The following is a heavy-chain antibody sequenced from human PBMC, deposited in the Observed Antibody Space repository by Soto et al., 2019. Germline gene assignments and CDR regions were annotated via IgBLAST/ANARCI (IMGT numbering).Heavy chain of an antibody. V-gene: IGHV1-2*04. CDR2: INPNSGGT. CDR1: GYTFSDYY. CDR3: ARESGGATATLDYYYFYMDV. Sequence: QVQLVQSGAEVKKPGASVKVSCKASGYTFSDYYIHWIRQAAGQGLEWMGWINPNSGGTKYAHKFQGWVTMTRDTSIKTAYMELSRLTSDDTAVYYCARESGGATATLDYYYFYMDVWGKGTTVTVSS. J-gene: IGHJ6*03. D-gene: IGHD5-12*01.